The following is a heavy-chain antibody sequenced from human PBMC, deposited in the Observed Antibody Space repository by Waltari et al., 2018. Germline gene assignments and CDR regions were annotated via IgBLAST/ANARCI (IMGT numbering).Heavy chain of an antibody. CDR1: GGSLRRGYY. CDR3: ASDLGGTAVATDAFDI. D-gene: IGHD6-19*01. V-gene: IGHV4-38-2*01. CDR2: VSHSGST. J-gene: IGHJ3*02. Sequence: QVQLQQSGPGQVKPSETLSLTCAVSGGSLRRGYYWCWLRQPLGKGLEWIGSVSHSGSTYYNPSLKSRVTISIHMSKHQFSLELRSVTAADTAVYFCASDLGGTAVATDAFDIWGQGTMVIVSS.